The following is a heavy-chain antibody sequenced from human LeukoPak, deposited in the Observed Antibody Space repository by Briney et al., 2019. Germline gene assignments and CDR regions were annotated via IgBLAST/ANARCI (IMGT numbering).Heavy chain of an antibody. V-gene: IGHV3-9*01. CDR3: AKDTGLGITGTTFFDY. D-gene: IGHD1-7*01. CDR2: ISWNSGSI. J-gene: IGHJ4*02. Sequence: TGGSLRLSCAASGFTFDDYAMHWVRQAPGKGLEWVSGISWNSGSIGYADSVKGRFTISRDNAKNSLYLQMNSLRAEDTALYYCAKDTGLGITGTTFFDYWGQGTLVTVSS. CDR1: GFTFDDYA.